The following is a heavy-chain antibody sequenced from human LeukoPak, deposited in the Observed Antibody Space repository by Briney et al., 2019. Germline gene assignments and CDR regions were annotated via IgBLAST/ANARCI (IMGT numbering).Heavy chain of an antibody. D-gene: IGHD4-17*01. CDR2: ISTSSSTI. Sequence: PGGSLRLSCAASGFTFSSYSMNWVRQAPGKGPEWVSYISTSSSTIYYADSVKGRFTISRDNAKNSLYLQMNSLRAEDTAVYYCARDQAEYGDYASAYWGQGTLVTVSS. J-gene: IGHJ4*02. V-gene: IGHV3-48*01. CDR1: GFTFSSYS. CDR3: ARDQAEYGDYASAY.